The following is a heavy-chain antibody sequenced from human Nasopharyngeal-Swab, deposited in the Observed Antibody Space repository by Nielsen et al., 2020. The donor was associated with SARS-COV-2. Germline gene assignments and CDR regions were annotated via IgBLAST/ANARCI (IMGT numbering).Heavy chain of an antibody. CDR2: IGTAGDT. CDR3: ARENDYADEYYFDY. D-gene: IGHD4-17*01. J-gene: IGHJ4*02. V-gene: IGHV3-13*01. CDR1: GFTFSSYD. Sequence: GESLKISCAASGFTFSSYDMHWVRQATGKGLEWVSAIGTAGDTYYADSVKGRFTISRDNSKNTLYLQMNSLRAEDTAVYYCARENDYADEYYFDYWGQGTLVTVSS.